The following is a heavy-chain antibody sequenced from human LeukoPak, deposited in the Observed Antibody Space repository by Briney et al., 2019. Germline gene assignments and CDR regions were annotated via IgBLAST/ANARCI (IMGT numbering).Heavy chain of an antibody. V-gene: IGHV4-61*02. J-gene: IGHJ5*02. D-gene: IGHD5-18*01. Sequence: SQTLSLTCTVSGGSISSGSYYWSWIRQPAGKGLEWIGRIYTSGSTNYNPSLKSRVTISVDTSKNQFSLKLSSVTAADTAVYYCAGGLYSYVGDWFDPWGLGTLVTVSS. CDR2: IYTSGST. CDR3: AGGLYSYVGDWFDP. CDR1: GGSISSGSYY.